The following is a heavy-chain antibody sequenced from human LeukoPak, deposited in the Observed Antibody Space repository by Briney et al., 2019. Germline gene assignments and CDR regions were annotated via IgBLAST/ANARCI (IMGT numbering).Heavy chain of an antibody. J-gene: IGHJ4*02. D-gene: IGHD3-9*01. CDR3: ARGVLRYLDWLDY. CDR1: GYSISSGYY. CDR2: IYHSGST. Sequence: SETLSLTCAVSGYSISSGYYWGWIRQPPGKGLEWIGSIYHSGSTYYNPSLKSRVTISVDTSKSQFSLKLSSVTAADTAVYYCARGVLRYLDWLDYWGQGTLVTVSS. V-gene: IGHV4-38-2*01.